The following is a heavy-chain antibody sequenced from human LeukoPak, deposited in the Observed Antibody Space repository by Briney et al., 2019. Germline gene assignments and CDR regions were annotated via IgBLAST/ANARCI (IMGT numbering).Heavy chain of an antibody. CDR3: ARGYTYGDYYFDY. J-gene: IGHJ4*02. CDR2: ISSSSTTI. CDR1: GFSFSSYG. Sequence: GSLRLSCAASGFSFSSYGMNWVRQAPGKGLECVSYISSSSTTIYYADSMKGRFTISRDDAKNSLYLQMNSLRDEDTAVYYCARGYTYGDYYFDYWGQGTLVTVSS. D-gene: IGHD4-17*01. V-gene: IGHV3-48*02.